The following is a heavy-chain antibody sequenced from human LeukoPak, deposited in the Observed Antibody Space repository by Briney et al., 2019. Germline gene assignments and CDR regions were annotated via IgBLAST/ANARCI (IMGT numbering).Heavy chain of an antibody. CDR2: ISSSGSTI. J-gene: IGHJ3*02. CDR3: ARLRYGRGAFDI. D-gene: IGHD4-17*01. CDR1: GFTFSSYE. V-gene: IGHV3-48*03. Sequence: PGGSLRLSCAASGFTFSSYEMNWVRQAPGKGLEWVSYISSSGSTIYYADSVKGRFTISRDNAKNSLYLQMNSLRAEDTAVYYCARLRYGRGAFDIWSQGTMVTVSS.